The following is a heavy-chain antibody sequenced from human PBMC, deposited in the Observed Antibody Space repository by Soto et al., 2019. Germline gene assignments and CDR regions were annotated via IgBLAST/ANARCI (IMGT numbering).Heavy chain of an antibody. CDR2: IYYSGST. CDR1: GGSISSYY. D-gene: IGHD6-19*01. Sequence: QVQLQESGPGLVKPSETLSLTCTVSGGSISSYYWSWIRQPPGKGLEWIGYIYYSGSTNYNPSLMSRVTISVDTSKNQYSLKMSSVTAADTAVYYWARDSGWYNYWGQGTLVTVSS. V-gene: IGHV4-59*01. J-gene: IGHJ4*02. CDR3: ARDSGWYNY.